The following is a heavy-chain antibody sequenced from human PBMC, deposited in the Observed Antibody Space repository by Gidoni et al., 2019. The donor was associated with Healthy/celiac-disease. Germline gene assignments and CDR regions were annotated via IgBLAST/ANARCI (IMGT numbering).Heavy chain of an antibody. J-gene: IGHJ6*02. CDR3: ARVVMGTEGRVYYYYGMDV. D-gene: IGHD3-10*01. Sequence: EVQLVESGGGLVKPGGSLRLSCAASGFTFSSYSMNWVRQAPGKGLEWVSSISSSSSYIYYADSVKGRFTISRDNAKNSLYLQMNSLRAEDTAVYYCARVVMGTEGRVYYYYGMDVWGQGTTVTVSS. V-gene: IGHV3-21*01. CDR1: GFTFSSYS. CDR2: ISSSSSYI.